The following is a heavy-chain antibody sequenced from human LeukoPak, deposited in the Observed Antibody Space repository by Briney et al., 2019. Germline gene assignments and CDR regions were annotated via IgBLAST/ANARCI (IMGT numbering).Heavy chain of an antibody. CDR2: INPNSGGT. Sequence: ASVKVSCKASGYTFTNCYIHWVRQAPGQGLEWMGWINPNSGGTNYAQKFQGRVTMTRDTSISTAYMELSRLRSDDTAVYYCARGPRGIVVVPAEPPDYWGQGTLVTVSS. V-gene: IGHV1-2*02. J-gene: IGHJ4*02. CDR1: GYTFTNCY. D-gene: IGHD2-2*01. CDR3: ARGPRGIVVVPAEPPDY.